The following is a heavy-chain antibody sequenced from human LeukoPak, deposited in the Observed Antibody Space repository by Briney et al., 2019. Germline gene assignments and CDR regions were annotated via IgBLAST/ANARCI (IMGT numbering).Heavy chain of an antibody. CDR2: IYYSGST. V-gene: IGHV4-39*01. J-gene: IGHJ5*02. CDR1: GGSISSSGYY. CDR3: ARHEYSGSYYGLSWFDP. D-gene: IGHD1-26*01. Sequence: PSETLSLTCTVSGGSISSSGYYWGWIRQPPGKGLEWIASIYYSGSTCYNPSLKSRVTISVDTSKNQLSLKLSSLTAADTAVYYCARHEYSGSYYGLSWFDPWGQGTLVTVFS.